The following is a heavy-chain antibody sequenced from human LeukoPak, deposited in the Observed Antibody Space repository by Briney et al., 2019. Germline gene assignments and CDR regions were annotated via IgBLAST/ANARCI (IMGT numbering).Heavy chain of an antibody. CDR3: AQARHGLYYFDF. D-gene: IGHD3-10*01. CDR2: IHLSDSNT. Sequence: GESLKISCKGVDYGFGTFRIGWVRQMPGEGLEWMGFIHLSDSNTTYSPSLQGQVTISADKSISTAYLQWSSLKASDTAMYFCAQARHGLYYFDFWGQGTLVTVSS. V-gene: IGHV5-51*01. J-gene: IGHJ4*02. CDR1: DYGFGTFR.